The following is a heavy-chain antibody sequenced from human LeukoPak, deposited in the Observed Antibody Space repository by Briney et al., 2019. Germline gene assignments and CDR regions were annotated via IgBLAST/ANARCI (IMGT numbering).Heavy chain of an antibody. CDR3: AGHGSRVMATIEDS. CDR1: AGSITSSSHY. D-gene: IGHD5-12*01. J-gene: IGHJ4*02. V-gene: IGHV4-39*01. CDR2: IYYDGSA. Sequence: SETLSLTCTVSAGSITSSSHYWGWIRQPPGQGLQWIGLIYYDGSAYYNLSLKSRLTISIDTSKSPFSLQLSSVTAADTAVYYCAGHGSRVMATIEDSWGQGTLVIVSS.